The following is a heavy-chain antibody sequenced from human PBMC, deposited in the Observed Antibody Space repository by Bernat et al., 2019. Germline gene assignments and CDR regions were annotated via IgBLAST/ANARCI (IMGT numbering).Heavy chain of an antibody. J-gene: IGHJ3*02. CDR2: IYYSGST. CDR3: ARDFLPYYYDSSGLFDI. V-gene: IGHV4-31*03. CDR1: GGSISSGGYY. Sequence: QVQLQESGPGLVKPSQTLSLTCTVSGGSISSGGYYWSWIRQHPGKGLEWIWYIYYSGSTYYNPSLKSRVTISVDTSKNQFSLKLSSVTAADTAVYYCARDFLPYYYDSSGLFDIWGQGTMVTVSP. D-gene: IGHD3-22*01.